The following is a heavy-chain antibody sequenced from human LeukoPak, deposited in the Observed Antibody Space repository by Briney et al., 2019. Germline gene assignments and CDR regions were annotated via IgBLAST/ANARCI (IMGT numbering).Heavy chain of an antibody. V-gene: IGHV3-23*01. D-gene: IGHD1-1*01. Sequence: GGSLRLSCAASGFTFSSYAMSWVRQAPGKGLEWVSAISDDGGDTKYAESVKGRFTISRDNSRNRLYLQMNSLRVEDTAIYYCGRDWKLDYWGQGILVTVSS. J-gene: IGHJ4*02. CDR1: GFTFSSYA. CDR3: GRDWKLDY. CDR2: ISDDGGDT.